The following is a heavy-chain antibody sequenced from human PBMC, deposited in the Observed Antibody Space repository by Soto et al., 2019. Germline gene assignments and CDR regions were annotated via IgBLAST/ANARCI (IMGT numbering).Heavy chain of an antibody. D-gene: IGHD2-8*01. CDR3: ARETGPNGCNYYYFGMDV. CDR2: ITCDVSDK. V-gene: IGHV3-30-3*01. Sequence: GGSLRLSCAASGFTCSSYAMHWVRQAPGKGLEWVAVITCDVSDKYYANSVKGRFTISRDNSKNTLYLQMNSLRAEDTAVYYCARETGPNGCNYYYFGMDVWGQGTPVTVSS. J-gene: IGHJ6*02. CDR1: GFTCSSYA.